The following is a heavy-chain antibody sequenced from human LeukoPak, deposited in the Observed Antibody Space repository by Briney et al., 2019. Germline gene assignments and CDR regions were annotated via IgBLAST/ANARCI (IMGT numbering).Heavy chain of an antibody. Sequence: GRSLRLSCAASGFTFSSYGMHWARQAPGRGLEWVAVISYDGSNKYYADSVKGRFTISRDDSKNTLYLRMNTLRVDDTAVYYCARSLFSSSQHFDYWGQGTLVTVSS. D-gene: IGHD2-2*01. V-gene: IGHV3-30*03. CDR1: GFTFSSYG. CDR3: ARSLFSSSQHFDY. J-gene: IGHJ4*02. CDR2: ISYDGSNK.